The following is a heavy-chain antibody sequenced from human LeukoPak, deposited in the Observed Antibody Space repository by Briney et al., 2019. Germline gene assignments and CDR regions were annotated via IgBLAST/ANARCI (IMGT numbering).Heavy chain of an antibody. CDR2: IKQDGSEK. CDR3: ARDAFSRISAFGVVSDAFDI. D-gene: IGHD3-3*01. CDR1: GFTFSSYW. Sequence: GGSLRLSCAASGFTFSSYWMSWVRQAPGKGPEWVANIKQDGSEKYYVDSVKGRFTISRDNAKNSLYLQMNSLRAEDTAVYYCARDAFSRISAFGVVSDAFDIWGQGTMVTVSS. J-gene: IGHJ3*02. V-gene: IGHV3-7*01.